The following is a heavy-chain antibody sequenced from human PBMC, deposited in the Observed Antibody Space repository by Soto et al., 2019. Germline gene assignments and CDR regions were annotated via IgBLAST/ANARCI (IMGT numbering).Heavy chain of an antibody. Sequence: ASETLSLTCTVSGGSISSGGYYWSWIRQHPGKGLEWIGYIYYSGSTYYNPSLKSRVTISVDTSKNQFSLKLSSVTAADTAVYYCAREDLGGSRTPWGQGTLVTVSS. D-gene: IGHD3-10*01. CDR1: GGSISSGGYY. J-gene: IGHJ5*02. V-gene: IGHV4-31*03. CDR2: IYYSGST. CDR3: AREDLGGSRTP.